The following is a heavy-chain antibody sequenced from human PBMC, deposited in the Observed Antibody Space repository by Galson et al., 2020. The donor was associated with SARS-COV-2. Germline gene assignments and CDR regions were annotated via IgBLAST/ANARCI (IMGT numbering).Heavy chain of an antibody. J-gene: IGHJ3*01. V-gene: IGHV3-66*01. CDR3: ARDPSGSYPQGT. CDR2: IYSGGST. CDR1: GYTVSSNY. D-gene: IGHD1-26*01. Sequence: GGSLRLSCEASGYTVSSNYMSCVRQAPGKGLEWVSVIYSGGSTYYADSVKGRYTISRDNSKNTPYLQMNSLRAEDTAVYYCARDPSGSYPQGTWGQGTMVTVSS.